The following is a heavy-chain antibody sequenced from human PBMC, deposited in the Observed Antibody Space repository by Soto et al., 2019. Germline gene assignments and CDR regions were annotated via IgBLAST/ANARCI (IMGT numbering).Heavy chain of an antibody. D-gene: IGHD1-26*01. CDR3: ARWDLTKTASDM. CDR2: ITSGSSTL. Sequence: GGSLRLSCAASGFTFSSYSMSWVRQAPGKGLEWVSYITSGSSTLFYADPVKGRFTVSRDNGKNSLYLQMNTLRAADTAVYYGARWDLTKTASDMWGQGTIVTVSS. V-gene: IGHV3-48*01. J-gene: IGHJ3*02. CDR1: GFTFSSYS.